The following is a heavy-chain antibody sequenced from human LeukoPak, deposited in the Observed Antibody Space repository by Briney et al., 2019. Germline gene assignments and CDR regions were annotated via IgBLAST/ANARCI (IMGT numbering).Heavy chain of an antibody. CDR3: LYYYDSSGYYLPDH. CDR2: NRSKAYGETT. V-gene: IGHV3-49*04. D-gene: IGHD3-22*01. CDR1: GLTFGQYA. J-gene: IGHJ4*02. Sequence: GGSLRLSCTASGLTFGQYAMSWARQAPGEGVEWVGVNRSKAYGETTEYAASVKGRFTISRDDSKSIAYLQMNSLKSEDTAVYHCLYYYDSSGYYLPDHWRQGTLVTDSS.